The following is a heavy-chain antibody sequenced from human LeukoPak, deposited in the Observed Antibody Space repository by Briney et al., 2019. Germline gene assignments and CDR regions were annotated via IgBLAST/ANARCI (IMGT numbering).Heavy chain of an antibody. Sequence: TSETLSLTCTVSGGSISSYYWSWIRQPPGKGVEWIGYIYYSGSTNYNPSLKSRVTISVDTSKNQSSLKLSSVTAADTAVYYCARQMGGGGSYYFDYWGQGTLVTVSS. CDR3: ARQMGGGGSYYFDY. CDR2: IYYSGST. J-gene: IGHJ4*02. D-gene: IGHD1-26*01. CDR1: GGSISSYY. V-gene: IGHV4-59*08.